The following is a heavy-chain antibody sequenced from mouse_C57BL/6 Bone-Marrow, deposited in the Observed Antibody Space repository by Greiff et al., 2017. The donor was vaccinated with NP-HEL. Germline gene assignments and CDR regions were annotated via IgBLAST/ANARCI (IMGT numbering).Heavy chain of an antibody. V-gene: IGHV2-6*01. J-gene: IGHJ4*01. Sequence: VKVEESGPGLVAPSQSLSITCTVSGFSLTSYGVDWVRQSPGKGLEWLGVIWGVGSTNYNSALKSRLSISKDNSKSQVFLKMNSLQTDDTAMYYCAILYYGSPYAMDYWGQGTSVTVSS. D-gene: IGHD1-1*01. CDR3: AILYYGSPYAMDY. CDR2: IWGVGST. CDR1: GFSLTSYG.